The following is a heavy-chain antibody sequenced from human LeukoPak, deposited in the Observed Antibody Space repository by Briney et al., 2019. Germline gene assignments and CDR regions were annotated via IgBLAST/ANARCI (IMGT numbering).Heavy chain of an antibody. CDR2: SNDSGST. V-gene: IGHV4-34*01. CDR1: GGSFSGYY. J-gene: IGHJ5*02. Sequence: SETLSLTCAVYGGSFSGYYWSWIRQPPGKGLEWIGESNDSGSTNYNPSLKSRVTISVDTSKNQFSLKLSSVTAADTAVYYCARERKRRQWLVRSPWFDPWGQGTLVTVSS. CDR3: ARERKRRQWLVRSPWFDP. D-gene: IGHD6-19*01.